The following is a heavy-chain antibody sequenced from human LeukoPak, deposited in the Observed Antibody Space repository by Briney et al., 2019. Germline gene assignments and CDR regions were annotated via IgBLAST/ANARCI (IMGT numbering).Heavy chain of an antibody. D-gene: IGHD3-3*01. Sequence: SETLSLTCTVSGGSISSYYWSWIRQPPGKGLEWIGYIYYSGSTNYNPSLKSRVTISVDTSKNQFSLKLSSVTAADTAVYYCAREPVYYDFWSGYYTHFDYWGQGTLVTVSS. CDR2: IYYSGST. CDR3: AREPVYYDFWSGYYTHFDY. V-gene: IGHV4-59*12. CDR1: GGSISSYY. J-gene: IGHJ4*02.